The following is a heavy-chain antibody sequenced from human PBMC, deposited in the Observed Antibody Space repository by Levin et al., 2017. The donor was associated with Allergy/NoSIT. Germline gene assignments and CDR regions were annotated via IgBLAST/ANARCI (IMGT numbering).Heavy chain of an antibody. Sequence: PSETLSLTCTVSGGSINSYYWNWIRQPPGKGLEWIGYIYSTGTTNYSPSLKSRVAISVDTSKNQFSLRLSSVTAADAAMYYCARLSSGTRLGMDVWGQGTTVTVSS. J-gene: IGHJ6*02. CDR2: IYSTGTT. CDR3: ARLSSGTRLGMDV. CDR1: GGSINSYY. V-gene: IGHV4-59*01. D-gene: IGHD3-10*01.